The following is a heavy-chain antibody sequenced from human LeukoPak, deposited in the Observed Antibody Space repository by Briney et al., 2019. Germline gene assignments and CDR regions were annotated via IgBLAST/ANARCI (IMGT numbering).Heavy chain of an antibody. CDR3: ARLEPDRRYFDWLLYAY. J-gene: IGHJ4*02. Sequence: RESLKISCKGSGYSFTSYWIGWVRQMPGKGLEWMGIIYPGDSDTRYSPSFQDQVTISADKSISTAYLQWSSLKASDTAMYYCARLEPDRRYFDWLLYAYWGQGTLVTVSS. CDR2: IYPGDSDT. V-gene: IGHV5-51*01. D-gene: IGHD3-9*01. CDR1: GYSFTSYW.